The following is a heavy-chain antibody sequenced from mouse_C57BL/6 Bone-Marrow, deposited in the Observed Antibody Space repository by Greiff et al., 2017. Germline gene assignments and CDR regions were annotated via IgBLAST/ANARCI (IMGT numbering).Heavy chain of an antibody. CDR1: GFTFSSYA. J-gene: IGHJ3*01. Sequence: EVKLVESGGGLVKPGGSLKLSCAASGFTFSSYAMSWVRQTPEKRLEWVATISDGGSYTYYPDNVKGRFTLTRDTAKNNLYLQMSHLQSEDTAMYYCARELDLAGFAYWGQGTLGTVSA. V-gene: IGHV5-4*03. CDR2: ISDGGSYT. CDR3: ARELDLAGFAY.